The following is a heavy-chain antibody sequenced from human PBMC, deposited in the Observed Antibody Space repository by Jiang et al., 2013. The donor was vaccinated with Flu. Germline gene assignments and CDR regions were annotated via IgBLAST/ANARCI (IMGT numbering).Heavy chain of an antibody. CDR3: ARTRWDCSGGSCYPDY. Sequence: STSYAQKFQGXVTMTRDTSTSTVYMELSSLRSEDTAVYYCARTRWDCSGGSCYPDYWGQGTLVTVSS. D-gene: IGHD2-15*01. V-gene: IGHV1-46*03. J-gene: IGHJ4*02. CDR2: ST.